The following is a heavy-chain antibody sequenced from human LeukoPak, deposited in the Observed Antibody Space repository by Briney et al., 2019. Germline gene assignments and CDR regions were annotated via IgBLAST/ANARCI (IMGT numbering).Heavy chain of an antibody. V-gene: IGHV3-7*05. CDR1: EFTFSNYW. J-gene: IGHJ4*02. CDR2: IKLDGSEK. Sequence: GGSLRLSCTASEFTFSNYWMNWVRQAPGKGLEWVANIKLDGSEKFYVDSVKGRFTISRDNAKNSLYLQMNSLRAEDTALYYCARHSAYDRGGPDYWGQGTLVTVSS. CDR3: ARHSAYDRGGPDY. D-gene: IGHD5-12*01.